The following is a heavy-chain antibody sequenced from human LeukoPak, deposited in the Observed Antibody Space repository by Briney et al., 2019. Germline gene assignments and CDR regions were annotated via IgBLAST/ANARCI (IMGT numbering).Heavy chain of an antibody. Sequence: GSLRLSCAVSGFTVTDNYMSWVRQAPGKGLQWVSVIYPDGRTYYADSVKGRFTISRDISRNTLLLQMNNLRADDTAVHYCARTNPVYGDYDYWGQGTLVTVSS. CDR1: GFTVTDNY. CDR3: ARTNPVYGDYDY. CDR2: IYPDGRT. J-gene: IGHJ4*02. V-gene: IGHV3-53*01. D-gene: IGHD4-17*01.